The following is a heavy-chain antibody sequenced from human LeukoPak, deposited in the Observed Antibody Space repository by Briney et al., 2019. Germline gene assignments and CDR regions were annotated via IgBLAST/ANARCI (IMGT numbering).Heavy chain of an antibody. CDR1: GFTFTSYW. D-gene: IGHD4-11*01. Sequence: GGSLRLSCAPSGFTFTSYWMGWVRQGPVKGLEWVASIKQGGSEKHYVDSVKGRFTISRDNAQNSLYLEMNSLRAEDTAVYYCARGDDYSNYGMYFQHWGQGTLVTVSS. V-gene: IGHV3-7*04. CDR3: ARGDDYSNYGMYFQH. CDR2: IKQGGSEK. J-gene: IGHJ1*01.